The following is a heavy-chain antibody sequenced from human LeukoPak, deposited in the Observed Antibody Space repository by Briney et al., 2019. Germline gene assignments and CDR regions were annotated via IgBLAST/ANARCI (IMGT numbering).Heavy chain of an antibody. CDR1: GGSISSSSYY. CDR3: ARHLTGDRGYYYYYYTDV. V-gene: IGHV4-39*01. CDR2: IYYSGST. D-gene: IGHD3-9*01. J-gene: IGHJ6*03. Sequence: SETLSLTCTVSGGSISSSSYYWGWIRQPPGKGLEWIGSIYYSGSTYYNPSLKSRVTISVDTSKNQFSLKLSSVIAADTAVYYCARHLTGDRGYYYYYYTDVWGKGTTVTVSS.